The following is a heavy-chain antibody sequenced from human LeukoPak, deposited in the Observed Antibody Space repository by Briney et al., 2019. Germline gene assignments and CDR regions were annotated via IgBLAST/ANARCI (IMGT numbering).Heavy chain of an antibody. D-gene: IGHD3-22*01. CDR2: LYNTETT. J-gene: IGHJ3*02. CDR3: ARHFPRDSSGNDAFDI. V-gene: IGHV4-39*01. CDR1: GGSISRSSYY. Sequence: RPSETLSLTCSVSGGSISRSSYYWGWIRQPPGKGLEWIGSLYNTETTYYNPSLQSRVTISVDTSKNQLSLKLSSVTAADTAVYYCARHFPRDSSGNDAFDIWGQGTMVTVSS.